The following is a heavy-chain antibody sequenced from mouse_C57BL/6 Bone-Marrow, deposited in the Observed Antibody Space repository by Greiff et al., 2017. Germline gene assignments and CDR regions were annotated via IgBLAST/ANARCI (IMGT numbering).Heavy chain of an antibody. J-gene: IGHJ4*01. CDR3: TRDGYYYYAMDY. CDR2: IRNKANNHAT. D-gene: IGHD2-3*01. V-gene: IGHV6-6*01. CDR1: GFTFSDAW. Sequence: EVQRVESGGGLVQPGGSMKLSCAASGFTFSDAWMDWVRQSPEKGLEWVAEIRNKANNHATYYAESVKGRFTISRDDSKSSVYLQMNSLRAEDTGIYYCTRDGYYYYAMDYWGQGTSVTVSS.